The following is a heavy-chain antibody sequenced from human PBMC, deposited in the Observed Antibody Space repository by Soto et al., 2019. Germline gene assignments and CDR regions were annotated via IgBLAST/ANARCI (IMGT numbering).Heavy chain of an antibody. Sequence: TSEILSLTCTVSGDSLSGYYWSWIRQTPGKGLEWIGYFYSSGSTYYNPSLKSRVTISVDRSKNQFSLKLSSVTAADTAVYYCARVRVGPYYYYGMDVWGQGTTVTVSS. V-gene: IGHV4-59*12. CDR2: FYSSGST. CDR1: GDSLSGYY. CDR3: ARVRVGPYYYYGMDV. J-gene: IGHJ6*02.